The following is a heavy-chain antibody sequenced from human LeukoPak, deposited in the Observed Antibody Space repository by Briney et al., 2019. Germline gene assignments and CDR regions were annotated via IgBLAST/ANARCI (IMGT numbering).Heavy chain of an antibody. CDR3: ARVSVDRVVVITTAWYYYMDV. J-gene: IGHJ6*03. CDR1: GGSFSGYY. D-gene: IGHD3-22*01. V-gene: IGHV4-34*01. CDR2: INHSEST. Sequence: SETLSLTCAVYGGSFSGYYWSWIRQPPGKGLEWIGEINHSESTNYNPSLKSRVTISVDTSKNQFSLKLSSVTAADTAVYYCARVSVDRVVVITTAWYYYMDVWGKGTTVTVSS.